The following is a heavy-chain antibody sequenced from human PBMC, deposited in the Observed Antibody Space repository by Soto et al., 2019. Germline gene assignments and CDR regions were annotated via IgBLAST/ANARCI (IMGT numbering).Heavy chain of an antibody. D-gene: IGHD3-22*01. CDR3: ARVARWDSSGYYYLFFDY. CDR2: IYYSGST. J-gene: IGHJ4*02. CDR1: GGSISSYY. Sequence: SETLSLTCTVSGGSISSYYWSWIRQPPGKGLEWIVYIYYSGSTNYNPSLKSRVTISVDTSKNQFSLKLSSVTAADTAVYYCARVARWDSSGYYYLFFDYWGQGTLVTVSS. V-gene: IGHV4-59*01.